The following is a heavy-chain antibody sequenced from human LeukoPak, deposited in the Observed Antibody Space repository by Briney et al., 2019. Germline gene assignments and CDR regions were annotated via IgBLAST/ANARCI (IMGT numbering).Heavy chain of an antibody. CDR1: GYTFTGYY. CDR3: ARDFRRCSGGSCYVGLGY. V-gene: IGHV1-2*02. Sequence: ASVKVSCKASGYTFTGYYMHWVRQAPGQGLEWMGWINPNSGGTNYAQKFQGGVTMTRDTSISTAYMELSRLRSDDTAVYYCARDFRRCSGGSCYVGLGYWGQGTLVTVSS. D-gene: IGHD2-15*01. J-gene: IGHJ4*02. CDR2: INPNSGGT.